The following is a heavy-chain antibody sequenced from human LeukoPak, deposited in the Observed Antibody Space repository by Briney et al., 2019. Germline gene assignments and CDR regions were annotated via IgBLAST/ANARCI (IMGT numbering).Heavy chain of an antibody. V-gene: IGHV3-33*01. CDR3: ARQTTVATDC. CDR2: IWFDGSNK. J-gene: IGHJ4*02. CDR1: GFTFSSYG. Sequence: GGSLRLSCAASGFTFSSYGMHWVRQAPGKGLEWVALIWFDGSNKYYADSVKGRFTISRDNSNNTLYPQMNSLRVEDTAVYYCARQTTVATDCWGQGTLVTVSS. D-gene: IGHD4-23*01.